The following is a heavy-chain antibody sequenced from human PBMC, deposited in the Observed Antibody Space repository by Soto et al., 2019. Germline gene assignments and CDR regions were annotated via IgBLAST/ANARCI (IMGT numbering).Heavy chain of an antibody. CDR3: AREHIAVAGEFDP. CDR1: GGSISSGGYS. J-gene: IGHJ5*02. D-gene: IGHD6-19*01. Sequence: QLQLQEPGSGLVKPSQTLSLTCAVSGGSISSGGYSWSWIRQPPGKGLEWIGYIYHSGSTYYNPSLKSRVTISVDRSKNQFSLKLSSVTAADTAVYYCAREHIAVAGEFDPWGQGTLVTVSS. CDR2: IYHSGST. V-gene: IGHV4-30-2*01.